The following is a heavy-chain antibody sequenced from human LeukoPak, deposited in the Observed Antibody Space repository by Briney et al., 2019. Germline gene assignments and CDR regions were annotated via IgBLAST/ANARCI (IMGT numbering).Heavy chain of an antibody. D-gene: IGHD3-22*01. Sequence: GGSLRLSCAASGFTFSSYSMNWVRQAPGKGLEWVSFISSSSSYIYYADSVKGRFTISRDNAKNSLYLQMNSLRAEDTAVYYCARGRDAAKYYYDSSGYYPDYWGQGTLVTVSS. V-gene: IGHV3-21*01. CDR3: ARGRDAAKYYYDSSGYYPDY. CDR1: GFTFSSYS. CDR2: ISSSSSYI. J-gene: IGHJ4*02.